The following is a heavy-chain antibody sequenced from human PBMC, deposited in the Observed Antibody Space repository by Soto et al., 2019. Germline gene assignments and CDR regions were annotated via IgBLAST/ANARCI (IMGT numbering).Heavy chain of an antibody. CDR1: GYTFTSYG. CDR3: ARDIVVVPAASSGGYYYYGMDV. V-gene: IGHV1-18*04. Sequence: ASVKVSCNASGYTFTSYGISWVRQAPGQGLEWMGWISAYNGNTNYAQKLQGRVTMTTDTSTSTAYMELRSLRSDDTAVYYCARDIVVVPAASSGGYYYYGMDVWGQGTTVTVSS. D-gene: IGHD2-2*01. CDR2: ISAYNGNT. J-gene: IGHJ6*02.